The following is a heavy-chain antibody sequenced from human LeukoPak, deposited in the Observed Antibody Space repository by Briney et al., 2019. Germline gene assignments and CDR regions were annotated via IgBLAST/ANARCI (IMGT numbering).Heavy chain of an antibody. J-gene: IGHJ3*02. D-gene: IGHD3-22*01. CDR2: IYYSRST. CDR3: ARDNHYYDSSGYYSDAFDI. V-gene: IGHV4-59*01. CDR1: GGSISSYY. Sequence: PSETLSLTCTVSGGSISSYYWSWIRQPPGKGLQWIGYIYYSRSTNYNTSLKSRVTISVDTAKHQLFLKLTSLTVADTPVNYFARDNHYYDSSGYYSDAFDIWGQGTMVTVSS.